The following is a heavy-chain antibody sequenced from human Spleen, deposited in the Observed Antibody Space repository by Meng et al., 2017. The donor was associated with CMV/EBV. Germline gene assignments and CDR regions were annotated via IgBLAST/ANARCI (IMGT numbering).Heavy chain of an antibody. V-gene: IGHV3-20*03. CDR1: FVVYG. CDR2: INWNGGST. J-gene: IGHJ4*02. CDR3: ARDGRRYCTSTSCSYSGY. Sequence: FVVYGMSWVRQAPGKGLEWVSGINWNGGSTGYADSVKGRFTISRDNAKNSLYLRMNSLRAEDTALYYCARDGRRYCTSTSCSYSGYWGQGTLVTVSS. D-gene: IGHD2-2*01.